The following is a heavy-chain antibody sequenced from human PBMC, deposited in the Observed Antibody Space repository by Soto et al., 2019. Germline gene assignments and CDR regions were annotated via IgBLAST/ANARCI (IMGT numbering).Heavy chain of an antibody. CDR3: ARNGPGRFLDWLLSPWFDP. Sequence: GASVKVSCKASGYTFTSYGISWVRQAPGQGLEWMGWISAYNGNTNYAQKLQGRVTMTTDTSTSTAYMELRSLRSDDTAVYYCARNGPGRFLDWLLSPWFDPWGQGTLVTAPQ. D-gene: IGHD3-3*01. CDR1: GYTFTSYG. CDR2: ISAYNGNT. V-gene: IGHV1-18*01. J-gene: IGHJ5*02.